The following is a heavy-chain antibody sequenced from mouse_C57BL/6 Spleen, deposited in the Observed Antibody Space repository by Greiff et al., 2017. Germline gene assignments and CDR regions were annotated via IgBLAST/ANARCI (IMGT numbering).Heavy chain of an antibody. Sequence: EVHLVESGPELVKPGASVKISCKASGYSFTDYNMNWVKQSNGKSLEWIGVINPNYGTTSYNQKFKGKATLTVDQSSSTAYMQLNSLTSEDSSVYCCAREGYLYAMDYWGQGTSVTVSS. V-gene: IGHV1-39*01. D-gene: IGHD5-1-1*01. J-gene: IGHJ4*01. CDR1: GYSFTDYN. CDR3: AREGYLYAMDY. CDR2: INPNYGTT.